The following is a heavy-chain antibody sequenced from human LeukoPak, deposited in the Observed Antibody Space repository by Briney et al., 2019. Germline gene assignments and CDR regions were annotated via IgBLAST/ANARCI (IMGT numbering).Heavy chain of an antibody. D-gene: IGHD1-26*01. CDR1: GYTFTGYY. V-gene: IGHV1-18*04. CDR3: ARGVGATTFDY. CDR2: ISAYNGNT. J-gene: IGHJ4*02. Sequence: ASVKVSCKASGYTFTGYYMHWARQAPGQGLEWMGWISAYNGNTTYAQKLQGRVTMTTDTSTSTAYMKLRSLRSDDTAVYYCARGVGATTFDYWGQGTLVTVSS.